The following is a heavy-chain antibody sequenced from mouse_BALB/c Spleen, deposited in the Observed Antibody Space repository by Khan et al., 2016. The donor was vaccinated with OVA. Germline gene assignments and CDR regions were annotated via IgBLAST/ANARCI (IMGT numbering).Heavy chain of an antibody. CDR1: GYSITSDYA. D-gene: IGHD2-3*01. J-gene: IGHJ4*01. CDR3: ARDGSRYNYAMDY. V-gene: IGHV3-2*02. Sequence: VQLKESGPGLVKPSQSLSLTCTVTGYSITSDYAWNWIRQFPGNKLEWMGYISSSGSTNYNPALKSRISITRDTSKNQFFLQLNSVTTGDTATYYCARDGSRYNYAMDYWGQGTSVTVSS. CDR2: ISSSGST.